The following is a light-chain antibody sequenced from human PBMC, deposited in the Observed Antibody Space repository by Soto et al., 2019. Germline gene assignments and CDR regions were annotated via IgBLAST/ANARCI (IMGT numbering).Light chain of an antibody. V-gene: IGLV2-14*03. CDR2: HVT. CDR1: SGDVGGYNY. J-gene: IGLJ1*01. Sequence: QSVLTQPPSVSGSPGQSVTISCSGTSGDVGGYNYVSWYQQHPGTAPKLVIYHVTYRPSGVSNRYSGSKSGNSASLTISGLQAEDEADYYCCSLTTSHTYVFGSGTKLTVL. CDR3: CSLTTSHTYV.